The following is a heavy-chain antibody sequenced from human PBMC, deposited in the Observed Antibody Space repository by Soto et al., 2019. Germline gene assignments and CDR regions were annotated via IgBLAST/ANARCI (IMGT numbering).Heavy chain of an antibody. D-gene: IGHD5-18*01. CDR1: GFTFSNYA. CDR2: LSYDSNNK. CDR3: ARGPRGDAAMVTNFFDY. Sequence: GGSLRLSCSASGFTFSNYAIHWVRQAPGKGLEWVAVLSYDSNNKHYADSVKGRFTISRDNSKNTLFLQMNSLRTEDTAVYYCARGPRGDAAMVTNFFDYWVQGTLATVSS. V-gene: IGHV3-30-3*01. J-gene: IGHJ4*02.